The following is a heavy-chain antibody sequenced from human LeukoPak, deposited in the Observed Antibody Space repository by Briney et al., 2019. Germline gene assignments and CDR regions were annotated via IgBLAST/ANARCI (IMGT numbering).Heavy chain of an antibody. CDR1: GFTFSSYS. Sequence: QPGGSLRLSCAASGFTFSSYSMNWVRQAPGKGLEWVSYISSSSSTIYYADFVKGRFTISRDNAKNSLYLQMNSLRAEDTAVYYCARDLECSSTSCSLPFDYWGQGTLVTVSS. CDR2: ISSSSSTI. CDR3: ARDLECSSTSCSLPFDY. D-gene: IGHD2-2*01. J-gene: IGHJ4*02. V-gene: IGHV3-48*01.